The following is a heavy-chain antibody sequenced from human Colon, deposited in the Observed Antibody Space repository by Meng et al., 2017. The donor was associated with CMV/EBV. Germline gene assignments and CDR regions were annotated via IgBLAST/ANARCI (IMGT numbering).Heavy chain of an antibody. V-gene: IGHV1-2*02. CDR1: GLHFIDYY. J-gene: IGHJ4*02. CDR3: ARDDGHGGFYLDY. CDR2: INPSSGGT. D-gene: IGHD3-16*01. Sequence: VLAGAEGEMAGSSVNTEFSSKGFGLHFIDYYIHWVRQGTGQGLGWMGWINPSSGGTNFARKFRGRVTMTTDTSISTAYIKLNSLRSDDTAVYYCARDDGHGGFYLDYWGQGTLVTGSS.